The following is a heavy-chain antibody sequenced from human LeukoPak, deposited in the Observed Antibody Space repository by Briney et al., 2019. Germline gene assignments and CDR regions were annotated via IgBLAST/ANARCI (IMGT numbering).Heavy chain of an antibody. V-gene: IGHV4-38-2*02. D-gene: IGHD2/OR15-2a*01. CDR3: ARVHAIILGLDWFDP. J-gene: IGHJ5*02. CDR1: GYSISSGYY. CDR2: IYHSGST. Sequence: SETLFLTCTVSGYSISSGYYWGWIRQPPGKGLEWIGSIYHSGSTYYNPSLKSRVTISVDTSKNQFSLKLSSVTAADTAVYYCARVHAIILGLDWFDPWGQGTLVTVSS.